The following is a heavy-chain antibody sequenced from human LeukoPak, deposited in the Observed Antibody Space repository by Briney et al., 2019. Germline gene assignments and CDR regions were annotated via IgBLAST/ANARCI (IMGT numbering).Heavy chain of an antibody. Sequence: SSETLSLTCTLSGRSISSGGYYWSWIRHHPGKGLEWIGYIYYSGSTYYNPSLKSRVTISVDTSKNQFYLKLSSVTAADTAVYYCAREQLGELSLSYYYYYGMDVWGQGSTVTVSS. CDR3: AREQLGELSLSYYYYYGMDV. CDR2: IYYSGST. J-gene: IGHJ6*02. D-gene: IGHD3-16*02. CDR1: GRSISSGGYY. V-gene: IGHV4-31*03.